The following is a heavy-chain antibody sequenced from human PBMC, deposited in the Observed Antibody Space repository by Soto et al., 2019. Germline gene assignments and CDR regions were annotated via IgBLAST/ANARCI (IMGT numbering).Heavy chain of an antibody. Sequence: SETLSLTCTVSGGSISSYYWSWIRQPPGKGLEWIGYIYYSGSTNYNPSLKSRVTISVDTSKNQFSLKLSSVTAADTAVYYCARPMIYCSGGSCYLGWFDPWGQGTLVTVS. CDR1: GGSISSYY. CDR2: IYYSGST. D-gene: IGHD2-15*01. J-gene: IGHJ5*02. CDR3: ARPMIYCSGGSCYLGWFDP. V-gene: IGHV4-59*08.